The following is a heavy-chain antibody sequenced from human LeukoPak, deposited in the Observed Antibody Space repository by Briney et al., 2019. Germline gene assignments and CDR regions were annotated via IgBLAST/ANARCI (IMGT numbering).Heavy chain of an antibody. D-gene: IGHD2-2*01. CDR2: ISYDGRNK. J-gene: IGHJ5*02. CDR1: GFTFSNYG. CDR3: ARDSRCSSTSCYPRFDP. V-gene: IGHV3-30*03. Sequence: GGSLRLSCAASGFTFSNYGMHWVRQAPGRGLEWVAVISYDGRNKYYADSVKGRFTISRDNSKNTLYLQMNSLRAEDTAVYYCARDSRCSSTSCYPRFDPWGQGTLVTVSS.